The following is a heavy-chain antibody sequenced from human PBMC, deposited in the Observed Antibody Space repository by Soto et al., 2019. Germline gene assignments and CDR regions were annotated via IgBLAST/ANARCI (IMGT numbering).Heavy chain of an antibody. D-gene: IGHD6-19*01. J-gene: IGHJ4*02. V-gene: IGHV3-23*01. Sequence: GSLRLSCAASGFTFSSFAMSWVRQAPGKGLEWVSSISGSGGSTYYADSMKGRFTISRDNSKNTLNVQMNSLRAEDTAVYYCAKDRIAVAGSWGNFDYWGLGTLVTVSS. CDR2: ISGSGGST. CDR3: AKDRIAVAGSWGNFDY. CDR1: GFTFSSFA.